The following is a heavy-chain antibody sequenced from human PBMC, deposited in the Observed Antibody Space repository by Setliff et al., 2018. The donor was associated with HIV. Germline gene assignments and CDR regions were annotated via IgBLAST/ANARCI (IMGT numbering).Heavy chain of an antibody. CDR2: INAGNGDT. J-gene: IGHJ4*02. CDR3: ARSAYCSGGSCYSGAFDY. CDR1: GYTFSTYA. D-gene: IGHD2-15*01. V-gene: IGHV1-3*01. Sequence: GASVKVSCKASGYTFSTYASHWVRQAPGQRLEWMGWINAGNGDTKYSQKFQGRVTITRDTSASTAYMDVTSLRSEDTAVYYCARSAYCSGGSCYSGAFDYWGQGTLVTVSS.